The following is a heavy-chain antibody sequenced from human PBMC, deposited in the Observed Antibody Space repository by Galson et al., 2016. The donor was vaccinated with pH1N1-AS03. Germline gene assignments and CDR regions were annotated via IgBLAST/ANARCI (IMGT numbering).Heavy chain of an antibody. J-gene: IGHJ4*02. CDR3: VKGGTNFDS. Sequence: SLRLSCAASGFTFSSSWMSWVRQAPGKGLEWVANIRQDGSDKYYVASVRGRFTISRDNAKNSLYLQMNSLRAEDTAVYYCVKGGTNFDSWGQGTLVTVSS. V-gene: IGHV3-7*01. D-gene: IGHD1-26*01. CDR2: IRQDGSDK. CDR1: GFTFSSSW.